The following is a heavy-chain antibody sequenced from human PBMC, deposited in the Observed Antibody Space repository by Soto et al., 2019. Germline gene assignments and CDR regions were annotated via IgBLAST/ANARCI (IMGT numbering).Heavy chain of an antibody. CDR3: TSGLYSGSYTWFDP. CDR1: GFTFSGSA. J-gene: IGHJ5*02. D-gene: IGHD1-26*01. V-gene: IGHV3-73*01. Sequence: GGSLRLSCAASGFTFSGSAMHWVRQASGKGLEWVGRIRSKANSYATAYAASVKGRFTISRDDSKNTAYLQMNSLKTEDTAVYYCTSGLYSGSYTWFDPWGQGTLVTVSS. CDR2: IRSKANSYAT.